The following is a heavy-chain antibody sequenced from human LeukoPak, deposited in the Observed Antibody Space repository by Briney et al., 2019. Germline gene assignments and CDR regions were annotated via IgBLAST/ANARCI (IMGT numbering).Heavy chain of an antibody. CDR2: INHSGST. V-gene: IGHV4-34*01. CDR3: AIAGSGYYYHSDY. D-gene: IGHD3-22*01. J-gene: IGHJ4*02. CDR1: GGSFSGYY. Sequence: SETLSLTCAVYGGSFSGYYWSWIRQPPGKGLEWIGEINHSGSTNYNPSLKSRVTISVDTSKNQFSLKLSSVTAADTAVYYCAIAGSGYYYHSDYWGQGTLVTVSS.